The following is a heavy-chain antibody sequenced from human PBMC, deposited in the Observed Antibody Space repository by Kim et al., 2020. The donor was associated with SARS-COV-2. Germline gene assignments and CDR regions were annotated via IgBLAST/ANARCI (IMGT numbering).Heavy chain of an antibody. D-gene: IGHD1-26*01. CDR3: ARDPWSRHLGLTYSYYGMYV. J-gene: IGHJ6*02. V-gene: IGHV3-30-3*01. CDR1: GFTFSSCA. CDR2: ISYDGSNK. Sequence: GGSLRLSCAASGFTFSSCAIHWVRQAPGKGLEWVAVISYDGSNKNYADSVKGRFTISSYNSKTTLNLQMNSLRAEDTALYYCARDPWSRHLGLTYSYYGMYVWGQGSTVTVSS.